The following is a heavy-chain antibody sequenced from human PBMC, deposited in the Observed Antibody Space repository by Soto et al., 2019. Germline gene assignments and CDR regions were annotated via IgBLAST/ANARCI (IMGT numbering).Heavy chain of an antibody. J-gene: IGHJ6*02. CDR3: AKCDITSLYYYYGMDV. Sequence: QVQLVQSGAEVKKPGSSVKVSCKASGGSFSNYVISWVRQAPGQGLEWMGGIIPIFGTANYAQKFQGRVTITANESTSTAYMELSSLRSEDTAVYYCAKCDITSLYYYYGMDVWGQGTTVTVSS. V-gene: IGHV1-69*01. D-gene: IGHD6-6*01. CDR1: GGSFSNYV. CDR2: IIPIFGTA.